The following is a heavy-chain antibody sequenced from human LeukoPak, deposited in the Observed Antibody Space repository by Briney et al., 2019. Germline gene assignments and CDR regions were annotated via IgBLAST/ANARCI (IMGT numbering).Heavy chain of an antibody. Sequence: GGSLRLSCAASGFTFSNYGMHWVRQAPGKGLEWVAFVRYDETTKFYADSVKGRFTISRDNAKNSLYLQMNSLRAEDTAVYYCARVPPGYCSGGSCYLIFDYWGQGTLVTISS. J-gene: IGHJ4*02. CDR3: ARVPPGYCSGGSCYLIFDY. D-gene: IGHD2-15*01. V-gene: IGHV3-30*02. CDR2: VRYDETTK. CDR1: GFTFSNYG.